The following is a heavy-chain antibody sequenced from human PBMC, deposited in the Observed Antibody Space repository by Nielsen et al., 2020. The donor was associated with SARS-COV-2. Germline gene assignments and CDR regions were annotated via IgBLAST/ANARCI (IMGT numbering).Heavy chain of an antibody. CDR3: ASHYCSSTSCPDYYYMDV. J-gene: IGHJ6*03. CDR2: IYSGGST. V-gene: IGHV3-66*04. D-gene: IGHD2-2*01. Sequence: GSLKISCAASGFTVSSNYMSWVRQAPGTGLEWVSVIYSGGSTYYADSVKGRFTISRDISKNTLYLQMNSLRVEDTAVYYCASHYCSSTSCPDYYYMDVWGKGTTVTVSS. CDR1: GFTVSSNY.